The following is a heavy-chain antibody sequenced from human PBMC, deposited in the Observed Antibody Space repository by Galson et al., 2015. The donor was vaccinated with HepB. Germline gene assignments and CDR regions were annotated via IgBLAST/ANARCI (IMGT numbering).Heavy chain of an antibody. Sequence: SLRLSCAASGFTFSSYAMHWVRQAPGKGLEWVAVISYDGSNKCYADSVKGRFTISRDNSKNTLYLQMNSLRAEDTAVYYCARGRATGTTLDYWGQGTLVTVSS. D-gene: IGHD1-1*01. CDR2: ISYDGSNK. V-gene: IGHV3-30-3*01. J-gene: IGHJ4*02. CDR1: GFTFSSYA. CDR3: ARGRATGTTLDY.